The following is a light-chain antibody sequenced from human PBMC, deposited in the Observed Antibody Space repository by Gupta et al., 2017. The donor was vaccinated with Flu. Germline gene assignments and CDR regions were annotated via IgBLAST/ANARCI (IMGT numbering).Light chain of an antibody. CDR3: QQFHTSPQT. CDR2: WAS. CDR1: QTSSDSTNNRNY. Sequence: SLGERATIHCKSSQTSSDSTNNRNYLAWYQVKPGQPPRLLISWASARESGVPDRFSGSGSGTDFTLTISSLQAEDVAVYYCQQFHTSPQTFGQGTKLDI. V-gene: IGKV4-1*01. J-gene: IGKJ2*01.